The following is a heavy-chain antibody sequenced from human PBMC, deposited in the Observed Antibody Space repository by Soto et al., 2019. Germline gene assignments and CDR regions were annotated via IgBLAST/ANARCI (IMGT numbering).Heavy chain of an antibody. CDR1: GYTFTSYG. D-gene: IGHD2-15*01. V-gene: IGHV1-18*01. J-gene: IGHJ3*01. Sequence: ASVKVSCKASGYTFTSYGISWVRQAPGQGLECMGWISAYKGNTNYAHKLQGRVTMTTATTTIVANNGLNSLRAYPPAVSYPGRDGQDIVVVVAATQPVFDFWGQGTMVTVSS. CDR2: ISAYKGNT. CDR3: GRDGQDIVVVVAATQPVFDF.